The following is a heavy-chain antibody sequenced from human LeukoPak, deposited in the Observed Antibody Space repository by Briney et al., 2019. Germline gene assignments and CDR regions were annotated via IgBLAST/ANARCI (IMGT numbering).Heavy chain of an antibody. CDR1: GFTFSSYG. V-gene: IGHV3-30*18. CDR2: ISYDVSNK. D-gene: IGHD2-15*01. Sequence: PGGSLRLSCAASGFTFSSYGMHWVRQAPGKGLEWVAVISYDVSNKYYADSVKGRFSISRDSSKNILYLQMNSLRAEDTAVYYCAKDSVVVVVPDAFDIWGQGTMVTVSS. J-gene: IGHJ3*02. CDR3: AKDSVVVVVPDAFDI.